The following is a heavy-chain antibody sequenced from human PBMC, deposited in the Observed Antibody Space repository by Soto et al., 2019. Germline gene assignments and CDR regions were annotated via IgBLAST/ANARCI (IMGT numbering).Heavy chain of an antibody. D-gene: IGHD6-13*01. Sequence: EVQLLDSGGGLVQPGGSLRLSCAASGFTFSSYAMKWVRQAPGKGLEWVSVISGSGGSTYYADSVKGRFTIARDNSKNTLYLQMNSLRAEDTAGYYCARRGPGTYFDYWGQGTLVTVSS. V-gene: IGHV3-23*01. CDR1: GFTFSSYA. J-gene: IGHJ4*02. CDR2: ISGSGGST. CDR3: ARRGPGTYFDY.